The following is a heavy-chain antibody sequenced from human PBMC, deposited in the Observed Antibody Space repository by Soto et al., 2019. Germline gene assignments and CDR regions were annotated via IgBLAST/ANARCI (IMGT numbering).Heavy chain of an antibody. CDR1: GFTVGGNY. V-gene: IGHV3-53*01. D-gene: IGHD3-9*01. J-gene: IGHJ4*01. CDR2: ISPNGRNT. Sequence: GGSLSPSFAASGFTVGGNYMSWVRQAPGKGLEWVSAISPNGRNTYYIDSVKGRFTISRDNSKNTLYLQMNSLRVEDTAMYYCANPPIGTLTGYSVLQYWGHGTLVTVSS. CDR3: ANPPIGTLTGYSVLQY.